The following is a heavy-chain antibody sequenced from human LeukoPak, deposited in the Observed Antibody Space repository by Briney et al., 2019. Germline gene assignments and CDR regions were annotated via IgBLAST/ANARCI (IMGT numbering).Heavy chain of an antibody. CDR3: ARVGDYGDYGGY. Sequence: GGSLRLSCAASGLTFSNYWMDWVRQAPGKGLEWVAVIWYDESNKYYADSVKGRFTISRDNSKNTLYLQMNSLRAEDTAVYYCARVGDYGDYGGYWGQGTLVTVSS. V-gene: IGHV3-33*08. J-gene: IGHJ4*02. CDR1: GLTFSNYW. D-gene: IGHD4-17*01. CDR2: IWYDESNK.